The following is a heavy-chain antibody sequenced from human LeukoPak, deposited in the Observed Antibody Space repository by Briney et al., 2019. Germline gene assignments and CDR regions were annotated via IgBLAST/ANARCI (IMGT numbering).Heavy chain of an antibody. J-gene: IGHJ6*02. V-gene: IGHV3-23*01. CDR3: AKDGSYYYGSGSYYHYYFYGMDV. Sequence: GGSLLLSCASSGFTFSYYAMSWVRQAPGKGLEWVSAISGSGGSTYYADSVKGRFTISRDNAKNSLYLQMNSLRAEDTAVYYCAKDGSYYYGSGSYYHYYFYGMDVWGQGTTVTVSS. D-gene: IGHD3-10*01. CDR2: ISGSGGST. CDR1: GFTFSYYA.